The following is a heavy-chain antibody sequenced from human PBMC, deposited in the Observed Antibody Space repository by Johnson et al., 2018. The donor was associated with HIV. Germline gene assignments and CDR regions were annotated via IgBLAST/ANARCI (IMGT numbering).Heavy chain of an antibody. D-gene: IGHD4-17*01. V-gene: IGHV3-20*04. Sequence: VQLVESGGGVVRPGGFLRLSCAASGFTFDDYGMSWVRQAPGKGLEWVSGINWNGGSTGYADSVKGRFTISRDNAKNSLYLQMNSLRAEDTALYYCARANSYGDYRAKAFDIWGQGTMVTVSS. CDR1: GFTFDDYG. CDR3: ARANSYGDYRAKAFDI. CDR2: INWNGGST. J-gene: IGHJ3*02.